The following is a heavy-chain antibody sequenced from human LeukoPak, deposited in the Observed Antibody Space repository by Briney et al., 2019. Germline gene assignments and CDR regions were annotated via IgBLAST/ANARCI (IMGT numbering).Heavy chain of an antibody. Sequence: PPETLPLTCTVSGGSISSYYWSWVRQPPGKGLEWIGYIYYTGSTNYNPSLKSRVTISVDTSKKQFSLKLRSVTAADTAVYYCARENYFDGSGYYPNWLDPWGQGTLVTVSS. D-gene: IGHD3-22*01. J-gene: IGHJ5*02. V-gene: IGHV4-59*01. CDR2: IYYTGST. CDR1: GGSISSYY. CDR3: ARENYFDGSGYYPNWLDP.